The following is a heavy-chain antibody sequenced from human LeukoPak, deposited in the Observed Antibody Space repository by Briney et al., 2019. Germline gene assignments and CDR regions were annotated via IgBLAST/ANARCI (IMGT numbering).Heavy chain of an antibody. CDR2: SYYSGST. CDR3: ASRISSGSSWYRPFDY. Sequence: SETLSLVCSVSGDSISTYYWTWIRQPPGKGLEWIGSSYYSGSTNYNPSLKSRVTISVDTSKNQFSLKLNSVTAADTAVYYCASRISSGSSWYRPFDYWGQGTLVTVSS. CDR1: GDSISTYY. D-gene: IGHD6-13*01. J-gene: IGHJ4*02. V-gene: IGHV4-59*01.